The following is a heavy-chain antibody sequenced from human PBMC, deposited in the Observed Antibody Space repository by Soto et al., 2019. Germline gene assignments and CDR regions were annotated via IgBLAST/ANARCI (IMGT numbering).Heavy chain of an antibody. CDR3: AREDAGYCSSTSCSKVWLDP. CDR1: GYTFTSYG. D-gene: IGHD2-2*01. J-gene: IGHJ5*02. Sequence: ASVKVSCKASGYTFTSYGISWVRQAPGQGLEWMGWISAYNGNTNYAQKLQGRVTMTTDTSTSTAYMELRSLRSDDTAVYYCAREDAGYCSSTSCSKVWLDPWGQGTLVTVSS. CDR2: ISAYNGNT. V-gene: IGHV1-18*04.